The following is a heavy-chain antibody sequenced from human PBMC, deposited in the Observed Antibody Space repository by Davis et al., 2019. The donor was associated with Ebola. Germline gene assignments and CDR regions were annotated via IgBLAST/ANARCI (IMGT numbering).Heavy chain of an antibody. V-gene: IGHV4-30-2*01. CDR1: GGSISSGGYS. D-gene: IGHD3-3*01. J-gene: IGHJ6*02. Sequence: MPSETLSLTCAVSGGSISSGGYSWSWIRQPPGKGLEWIGYIYHSGSTYYNPSLKSRVTISVARSKNQFSLKLSSVTAADTAVYYCARGYDFWSGYHYYYYGMDVWGQGTTVTVSS. CDR3: ARGYDFWSGYHYYYYGMDV. CDR2: IYHSGST.